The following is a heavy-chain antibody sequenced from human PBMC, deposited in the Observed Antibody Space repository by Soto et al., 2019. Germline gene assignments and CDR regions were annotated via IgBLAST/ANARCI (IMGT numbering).Heavy chain of an antibody. Sequence: LQSGGGLAQPGGSLRLSCEASGFTFSSFAMMWVRQAPGQGLQWVSGIGSTGRDTYYAPSVRGRFTVSRDNSKNTVYLEMNSLGDDDTATYYCARRKRPQSTGEGLAYWGQGTLVTVSS. CDR1: GFTFSSFA. V-gene: IGHV3-23*01. D-gene: IGHD1-1*01. CDR3: ARRKRPQSTGEGLAY. CDR2: IGSTGRDT. J-gene: IGHJ4*02.